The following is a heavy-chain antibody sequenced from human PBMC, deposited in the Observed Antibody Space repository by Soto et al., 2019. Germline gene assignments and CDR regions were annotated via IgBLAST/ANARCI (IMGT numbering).Heavy chain of an antibody. CDR3: AKDPLRPYYFDS. Sequence: VQLLDSGGGLVQPGGSLSLSCAASGFTFSNYAMNWVRQAPGKGLEWVSTIRNSGGSTNYADSVKGRFTISRNNSKNALYPQMNSLRGEDTAVYYCAKDPLRPYYFDSWGQGTLVTVSS. V-gene: IGHV3-23*01. D-gene: IGHD4-17*01. CDR2: IRNSGGST. J-gene: IGHJ4*02. CDR1: GFTFSNYA.